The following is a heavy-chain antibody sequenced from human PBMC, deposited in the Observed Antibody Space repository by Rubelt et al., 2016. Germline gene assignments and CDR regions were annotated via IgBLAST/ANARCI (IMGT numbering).Heavy chain of an antibody. D-gene: IGHD6-19*01. CDR2: IYFSGST. CDR3: ASNFLWLGGMDV. V-gene: IGHV4-39*01. Sequence: QLQLQESGPGLVKPSETLSLTCTVSGGSISSSSYYWGWIRQPPGKGLEWIGSIYFSGSTYYNPSLKGRVTISVDTSKNQFSLKLSSVTAADTAVYYCASNFLWLGGMDVWGQGTTVTVSS. J-gene: IGHJ6*02. CDR1: GGSISSSSYY.